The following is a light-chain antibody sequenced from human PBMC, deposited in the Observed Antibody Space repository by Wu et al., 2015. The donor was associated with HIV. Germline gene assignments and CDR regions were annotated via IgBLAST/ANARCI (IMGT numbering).Light chain of an antibody. V-gene: IGKV3-20*01. CDR3: QQGTTSPWT. CDR2: AAS. J-gene: IGKJ1*01. CDR1: QSVNSHY. Sequence: EIVLTQSPGTLSLSPGERATLSCRASQSVNSHYLAWYQQKPGQAPRLLIYAASTRATGIPDRFSGSGSATDFTLTISGLEPEDSAVYYCQQGTTSPWTFGQGTRVEIK.